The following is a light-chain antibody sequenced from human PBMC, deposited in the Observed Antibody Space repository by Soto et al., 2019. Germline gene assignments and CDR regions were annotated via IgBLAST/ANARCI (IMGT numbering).Light chain of an antibody. V-gene: IGKV3-15*01. CDR3: QQYNNWPPIT. Sequence: ETVMTQSPATLSVSPGERATLSCRASQSVSTNLARYQQKPGQAPRLLIYGASTRATGIPARFSGSGSGTEFTLTVSSLQSEDFAVYYCQQYNNWPPITFGQGTRLEIK. J-gene: IGKJ5*01. CDR1: QSVSTN. CDR2: GAS.